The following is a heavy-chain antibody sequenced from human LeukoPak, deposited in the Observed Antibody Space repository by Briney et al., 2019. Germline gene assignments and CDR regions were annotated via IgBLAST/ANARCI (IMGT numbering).Heavy chain of an antibody. V-gene: IGHV3-33*01. D-gene: IGHD2-21*01. CDR3: ARGVVVLHWRDAFDI. CDR2: IWYDGSDK. J-gene: IGHJ3*02. CDR1: GFTFSSYG. Sequence: GGSLRLSCAASGFTFSSYGMHWVRQAPGKGLEWVAVIWYDGSDKYYADSVKGRFTISRDNSKNTLYLQMNSLRAEDTAVYYCARGVVVLHWRDAFDIWGQGTMVTVSS.